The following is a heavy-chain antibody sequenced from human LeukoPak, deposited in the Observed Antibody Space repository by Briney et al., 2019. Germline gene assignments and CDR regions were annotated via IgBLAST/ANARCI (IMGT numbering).Heavy chain of an antibody. J-gene: IGHJ4*02. CDR1: GFTFSSYW. Sequence: GGSLRLSCAASGFTFSSYWMNWARQTPGKGLEWVSYISSSSSAIYYADSVKGRFTISRDNARNSLYLQMNSLRAEDTAVYHCARGRYFDYWGQGTLVTVSS. CDR2: ISSSSSAI. CDR3: ARGRYFDY. V-gene: IGHV3-48*01.